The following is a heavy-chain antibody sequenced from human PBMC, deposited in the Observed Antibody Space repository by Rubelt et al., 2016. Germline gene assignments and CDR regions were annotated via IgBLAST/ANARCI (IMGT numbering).Heavy chain of an antibody. Sequence: GLVKPSETLSLTCTVSGGSISSYYWSWIRQPPGKGLEWIGYVHYSGSTDYNPSLKSRVTISVDTSKKQFSLKVRSVTAADTAVYYCARTSGYNYDEAFDIWGQGTMVTVPS. D-gene: IGHD5-12*01. V-gene: IGHV4-59*08. J-gene: IGHJ3*02. CDR3: ARTSGYNYDEAFDI. CDR1: GGSISSYY. CDR2: VHYSGST.